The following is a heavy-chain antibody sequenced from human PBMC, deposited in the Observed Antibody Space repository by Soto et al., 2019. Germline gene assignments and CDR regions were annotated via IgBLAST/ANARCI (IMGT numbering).Heavy chain of an antibody. D-gene: IGHD2-15*01. Sequence: ETLALTCTVYGRSFSGYYWSLIRQPPGKGLDWIGEINHSGSTNYNPSLKSRFTISVDTSKNQFSLKLSSVTAADTAVYYCASPGGVGYCSGGSCSDAFDIWRQGTMVTVSS. CDR2: INHSGST. CDR3: ASPGGVGYCSGGSCSDAFDI. CDR1: GRSFSGYY. V-gene: IGHV4-34*01. J-gene: IGHJ3*02.